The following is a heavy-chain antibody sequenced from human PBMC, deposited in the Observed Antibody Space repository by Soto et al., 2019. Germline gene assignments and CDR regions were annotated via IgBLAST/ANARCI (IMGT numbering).Heavy chain of an antibody. J-gene: IGHJ2*01. V-gene: IGHV4-59*11. Sequence: QVQLQESGPGLVKPSETLSLACSVSGDSISRRDWSWIRQPPGKGLEWIGSIYHSGSTNSNPSLKSRVTISGDTSKNQFSLLLSSLTAADTAIYYCAGSMVRGGVWYFDLWGRGTLVTVSS. CDR1: GDSISRRD. CDR3: AGSMVRGGVWYFDL. D-gene: IGHD3-10*01. CDR2: IYHSGST.